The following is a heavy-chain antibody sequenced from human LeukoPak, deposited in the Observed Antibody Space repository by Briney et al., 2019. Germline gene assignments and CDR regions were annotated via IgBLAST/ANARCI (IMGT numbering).Heavy chain of an antibody. J-gene: IGHJ3*02. CDR1: GFTFSSYG. Sequence: GGSLRLSCAASGFTFSSYGMHWVRQAPGQGLEWVAFIRYDGSNKYYADSVKGRFTISRDNSKNTLYLQMNSLRAEDTAVYYCAKGVRKYQLNDAFDIWGQGTMVTVSS. D-gene: IGHD2-2*01. CDR3: AKGVRKYQLNDAFDI. CDR2: IRYDGSNK. V-gene: IGHV3-30*02.